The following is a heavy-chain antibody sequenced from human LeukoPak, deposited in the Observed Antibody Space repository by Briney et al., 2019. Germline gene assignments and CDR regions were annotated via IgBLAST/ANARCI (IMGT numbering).Heavy chain of an antibody. Sequence: GGSLRLSCAASGFTFSSYEMNWVRRAPGKGLEWVSYISSSGSDRYYADSVKGRFTISRDNAKNSLYLQMNSLRAEDTAVYYCARHHRANWFDPWGQGTLVTVSS. V-gene: IGHV3-48*03. CDR2: ISSSGSDR. D-gene: IGHD3-16*02. CDR3: ARHHRANWFDP. CDR1: GFTFSSYE. J-gene: IGHJ5*02.